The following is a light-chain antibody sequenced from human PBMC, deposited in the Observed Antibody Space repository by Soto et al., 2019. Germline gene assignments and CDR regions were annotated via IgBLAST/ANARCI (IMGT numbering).Light chain of an antibody. Sequence: QSVLTQPASVSGSPGQSITISCTGSSNDVGRYNQVSWYQQHPGKAPKVMIYEGSQRPSGVSNRFSGSKSGNTASLTISGLQAEDEADYYCCSYVGSTTYVFGTGTKVTAL. CDR1: SNDVGRYNQ. CDR2: EGS. V-gene: IGLV2-23*01. J-gene: IGLJ1*01. CDR3: CSYVGSTTYV.